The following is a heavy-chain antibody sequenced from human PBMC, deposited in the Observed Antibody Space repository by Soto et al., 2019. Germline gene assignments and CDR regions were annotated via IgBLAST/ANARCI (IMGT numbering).Heavy chain of an antibody. CDR1: GFTFSSYA. D-gene: IGHD6-13*01. CDR2: ISYDESNK. CDR3: ARDLSSRPNYFDC. Sequence: GGSLRLSCAASGFTFSSYAMHWVRQAPGKGLEWVAVISYDESNKYYADSVKGRFTISRDNARNTLYLQMNSLRAEDTAVYYCARDLSSRPNYFDCWGQGTLVTVSS. V-gene: IGHV3-30-3*01. J-gene: IGHJ4*02.